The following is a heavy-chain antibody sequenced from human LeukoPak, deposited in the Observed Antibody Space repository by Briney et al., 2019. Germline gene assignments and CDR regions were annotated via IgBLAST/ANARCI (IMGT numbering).Heavy chain of an antibody. V-gene: IGHV1-69*01. D-gene: IGHD3-22*01. CDR2: IIPIFGTA. J-gene: IGHJ3*02. Sequence: SVKVSCKASGGTFSSYAISWVRQAPGQGLEWMGGIIPIFGTANYAQKFQGRVTITADESTSTAYMELSSLRSEDTAVYYCATAQVVVIIRELGAFDIWGQGTMVTVSS. CDR1: GGTFSSYA. CDR3: ATAQVVVIIRELGAFDI.